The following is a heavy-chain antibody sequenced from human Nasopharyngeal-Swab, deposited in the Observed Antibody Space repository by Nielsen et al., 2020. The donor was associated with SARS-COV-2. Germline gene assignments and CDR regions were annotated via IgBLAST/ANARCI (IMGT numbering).Heavy chain of an antibody. CDR2: INHSGNT. CDR1: GGSFSAYD. CDR3: ARGVAGVSMIVVVLTGGSYHFDY. Sequence: SETLSLTCAVYGGSFSAYDWSWIRQPPGKGLEWIGEINHSGNTNYNPSLKSRVTISLDTSKNQFSLKLSSVTAADTAVYYCARGVAGVSMIVVVLTGGSYHFDYWDQGTLVTVSS. D-gene: IGHD3-22*01. V-gene: IGHV4-34*01. J-gene: IGHJ4*02.